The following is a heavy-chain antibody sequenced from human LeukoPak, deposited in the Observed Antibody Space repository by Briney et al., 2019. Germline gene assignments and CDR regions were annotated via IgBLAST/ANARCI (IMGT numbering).Heavy chain of an antibody. J-gene: IGHJ4*02. V-gene: IGHV3-7*05. CDR3: AANTHSGY. D-gene: IGHD1-26*01. CDR1: GFTFSSSW. CDR2: IKEDGSEK. Sequence: GGSLTLSCAASGFTFSSSWMKWVRQAPGKGLESVAVIKEDGSEKHYVDSVKGRFAISRDNAKNSLYLQMNNVRAEGTAVYFCAANTHSGYWGQGALVTVSS.